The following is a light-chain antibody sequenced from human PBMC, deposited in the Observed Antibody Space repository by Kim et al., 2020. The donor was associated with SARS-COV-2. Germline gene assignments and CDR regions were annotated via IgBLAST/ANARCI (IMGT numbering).Light chain of an antibody. CDR2: AAS. Sequence: ASVGDRVTITCRASQRISSWLAWYQQKPGKAPKLLIYAASSLQSGVPSRFSGSGSGTDFTLTISSLQPEDFATYYCQQANSFPSCTFGQGTKLEI. CDR3: QQANSFPSCT. CDR1: QRISSW. V-gene: IGKV1-12*02. J-gene: IGKJ2*02.